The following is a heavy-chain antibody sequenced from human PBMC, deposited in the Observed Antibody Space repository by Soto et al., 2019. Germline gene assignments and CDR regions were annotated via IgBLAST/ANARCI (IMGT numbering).Heavy chain of an antibody. CDR2: IYPGDSDT. Sequence: PGESLKISCKGSGYSFTSYWIGWVRQMPGKGLEWMGIIYPGDSDTRYSPSFQGQVTISADKSISTAYLQWSSLKASDTAMYYCARHFFGYCSGGSCLPDYWGQGTLVTVSS. V-gene: IGHV5-51*01. CDR3: ARHFFGYCSGGSCLPDY. D-gene: IGHD2-15*01. CDR1: GYSFTSYW. J-gene: IGHJ4*02.